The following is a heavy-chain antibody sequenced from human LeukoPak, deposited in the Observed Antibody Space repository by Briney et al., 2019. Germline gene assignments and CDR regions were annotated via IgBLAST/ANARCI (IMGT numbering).Heavy chain of an antibody. CDR3: AKGRYCSGGSCYGDYFDY. D-gene: IGHD2-15*01. CDR2: IRYDGSNK. V-gene: IGHV3-30*02. J-gene: IGHJ4*02. Sequence: GGSLRLSCAASGFTLSSYGMHWVRQAPGKGLEWVAFIRYDGSNKYYADSVKGRFTISRDNSKNTLYLQMNSLRAEDTAVYYCAKGRYCSGGSCYGDYFDYWGQGTLVTVSS. CDR1: GFTLSSYG.